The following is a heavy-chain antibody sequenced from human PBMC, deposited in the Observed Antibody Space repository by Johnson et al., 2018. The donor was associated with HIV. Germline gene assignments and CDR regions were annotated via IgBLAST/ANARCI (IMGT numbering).Heavy chain of an antibody. CDR3: ARDGGAVEMATRIIGGAFDI. CDR2: ISSSGGTI. CDR1: GFTFSSYG. D-gene: IGHD5-24*01. V-gene: IGHV3-48*04. J-gene: IGHJ3*02. Sequence: VQLVEYGGGVVQPGGSLRLSCAASGFTFSSYGMHWVRQAPGKGLEWISYISSSGGTIFYADSVKGRFTISRDIAKNTLYLQMNSLRAEDTAVYYCARDGGAVEMATRIIGGAFDIWGQGTMVTVSS.